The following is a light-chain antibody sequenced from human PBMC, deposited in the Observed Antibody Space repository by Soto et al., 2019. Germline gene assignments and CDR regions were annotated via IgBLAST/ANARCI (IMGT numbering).Light chain of an antibody. CDR2: DNN. CDR1: SSNIGSNY. V-gene: IGLV1-51*01. J-gene: IGLJ1*01. Sequence: QSVLTQPPSVSAAPGQKVIISCSGSSSNIGSNYVSWYQQLPGTAPKLLIYDNNKRPSGIPARSSGSKSGTSATLAIIGLQTGDEADYYCGTSDRGLSAGGVFGSGTTVTVL. CDR3: GTSDRGLSAGGV.